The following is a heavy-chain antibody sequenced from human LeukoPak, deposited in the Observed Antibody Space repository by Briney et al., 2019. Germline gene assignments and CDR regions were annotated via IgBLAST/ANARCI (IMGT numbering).Heavy chain of an antibody. CDR1: GGSTTGYY. Sequence: PSETLSHTCTVSGGSTTGYYWSWIRQPPAKGLEWIAYVYNSGGTNDNPSLKRRVTISIHTSNSQSCLKLNSVPAADTAVYFCARLALVAGGPAYHYFDLWGRGTLVTVSS. D-gene: IGHD2-2*01. CDR3: ARLALVAGGPAYHYFDL. CDR2: VYNSGGT. V-gene: IGHV4-59*08. J-gene: IGHJ2*01.